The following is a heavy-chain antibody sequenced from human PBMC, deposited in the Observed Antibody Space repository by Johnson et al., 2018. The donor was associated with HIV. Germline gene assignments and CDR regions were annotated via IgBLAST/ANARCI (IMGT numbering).Heavy chain of an antibody. J-gene: IGHJ3*01. Sequence: VQLVESGGGLVKPGGSLRLSCAASGFTFSDYYMSWIRQAPGKGLEWVAVISYDGSEKYYVDSVKGRITISRDNAKNPLFLQMNSLRAEDTAVYYCARAPEVWELRHPGTFDVWGQGTLVTVSS. CDR2: ISYDGSEK. CDR3: ARAPEVWELRHPGTFDV. CDR1: GFTFSDYY. D-gene: IGHD3-3*01. V-gene: IGHV3-7*03.